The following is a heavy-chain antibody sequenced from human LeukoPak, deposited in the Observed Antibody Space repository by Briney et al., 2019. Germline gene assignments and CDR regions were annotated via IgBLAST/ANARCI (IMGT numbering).Heavy chain of an antibody. CDR2: INHSGST. Sequence: SETLSLTCAVYGGSFSGYYWSWIRQPPGKGLEWIGEINHSGSTNYDPSLKSRVTISVDTSKNQFSLKLSSVTAADTAVYYCAYGSGSLRAWGQGTLVTVSS. V-gene: IGHV4-34*01. CDR1: GGSFSGYY. J-gene: IGHJ5*02. D-gene: IGHD3-10*01. CDR3: AYGSGSLRA.